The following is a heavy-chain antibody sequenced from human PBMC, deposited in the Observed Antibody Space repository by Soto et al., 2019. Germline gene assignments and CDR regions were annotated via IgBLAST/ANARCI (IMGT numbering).Heavy chain of an antibody. CDR3: ARRGAPAGKTIFDS. D-gene: IGHD6-13*01. CDR2: IHNSGST. Sequence: SETLSLTCTVSAGSISGYYWTWIRQPPGKGLGWIGYIHNSGSTNYNPSLKSRVTMSVDTSKNQFSLKLSSVTAADTAVYYCARRGAPAGKTIFDSWGQGTLVTVSS. V-gene: IGHV4-59*08. J-gene: IGHJ4*02. CDR1: AGSISGYY.